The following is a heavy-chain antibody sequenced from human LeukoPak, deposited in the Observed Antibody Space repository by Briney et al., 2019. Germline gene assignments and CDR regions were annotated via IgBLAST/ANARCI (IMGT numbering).Heavy chain of an antibody. Sequence: ASVKVSCKASGFTFSGHYIHWVRQAPGQGLEWMGYINPHSGGTSSPQKFQGRVTMTTATSISAVYMELSSLTSDDTAMYYCVREGNELLSKNFDYWGQGSLVTVSS. D-gene: IGHD2-21*02. CDR1: GFTFSGHY. CDR2: INPHSGGT. CDR3: VREGNELLSKNFDY. V-gene: IGHV1-2*02. J-gene: IGHJ4*02.